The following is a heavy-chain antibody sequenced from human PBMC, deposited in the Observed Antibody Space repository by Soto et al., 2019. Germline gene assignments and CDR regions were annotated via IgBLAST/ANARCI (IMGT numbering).Heavy chain of an antibody. Sequence: EVQLLESGGGLVQPGGSLRLSCAASGFTFSSYAMSWVRQAPGKGLEWVSAISGSGGSTYYADSVKGRFTISRDNSKNTLYLQMNSLRAEDTAVYYCAKDIGRYSSSWPPITNWFDPWGQGTLVTVSS. J-gene: IGHJ5*02. CDR3: AKDIGRYSSSWPPITNWFDP. CDR1: GFTFSSYA. V-gene: IGHV3-23*01. D-gene: IGHD6-13*01. CDR2: ISGSGGST.